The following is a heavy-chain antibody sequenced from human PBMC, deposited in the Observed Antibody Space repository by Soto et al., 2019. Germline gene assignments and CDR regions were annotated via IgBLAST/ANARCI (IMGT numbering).Heavy chain of an antibody. CDR2: IYYSGST. D-gene: IGHD3-10*01. J-gene: IGHJ4*02. Sequence: QVQLQESGPGLVKPSQTLSLTSTVSGGSISSGDYYWSWIRQPPGKGLEWMGYIYYSGSTYYNTSLKSRVTIAVDTSKNQFSLNLSSVTAADTAVYYCARFYGSGSTTFDYCGQGTLVTVSS. CDR1: GGSISSGDYY. CDR3: ARFYGSGSTTFDY. V-gene: IGHV4-30-4*01.